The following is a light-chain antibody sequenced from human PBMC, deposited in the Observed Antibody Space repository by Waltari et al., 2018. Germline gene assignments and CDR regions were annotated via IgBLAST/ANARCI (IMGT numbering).Light chain of an antibody. J-gene: IGKJ2*02. CDR2: AAS. V-gene: IGKV1-NL1*01. CDR3: QQYYSKPRT. Sequence: DIQMTQSPSSLSASVGDRVTITCRASQGISNSLAWYRQKPGKAPKLLLYAASRLEGGVPSRFSGSGSGMDYTLTISSLQPEDFATYYCQQYYSKPRTFGQGTKLEIK. CDR1: QGISNS.